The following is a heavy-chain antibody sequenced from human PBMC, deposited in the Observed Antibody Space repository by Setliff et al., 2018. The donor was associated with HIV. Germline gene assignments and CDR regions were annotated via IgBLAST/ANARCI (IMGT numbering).Heavy chain of an antibody. J-gene: IGHJ4*02. CDR1: GYIFTNYI. D-gene: IGHD5-12*01. CDR3: ARVFVNGHDFDY. CDR2: VNAGNGYT. V-gene: IGHV1-3*01. Sequence: ASVKVSCKASGYIFTNYIIHWVRQAPGQRLEWMGWVNAGNGYTKYSQKFQGRVTVTRDTSASTAYMELSSLTSEDTAVYYCARVFVNGHDFDYWGQGTLVTVSS.